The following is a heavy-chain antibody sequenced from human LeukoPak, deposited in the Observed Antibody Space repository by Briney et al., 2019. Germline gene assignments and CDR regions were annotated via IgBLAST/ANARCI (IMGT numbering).Heavy chain of an antibody. CDR1: GFNFSSYG. CDR2: ISYDGSNK. D-gene: IGHD6-19*01. V-gene: IGHV3-30*03. J-gene: IGHJ4*02. CDR3: ARDGYSSGQDY. Sequence: GSLGLSCAASGFNFSSYGMHWVRQAPGKGLEWVAVISYDGSNKYYADSVKGRFTISRDNSKNTLYLQMNSLRAEDTAVYYCARDGYSSGQDYWGQGTLVTVSS.